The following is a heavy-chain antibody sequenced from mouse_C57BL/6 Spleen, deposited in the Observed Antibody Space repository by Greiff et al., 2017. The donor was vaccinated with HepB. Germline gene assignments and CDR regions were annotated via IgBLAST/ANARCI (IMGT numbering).Heavy chain of an antibody. CDR3: ARAVYYDYGFEY. Sequence: LQQPGAELVKPGASVKLSCKASGYTFTSYWMHWVKQRPGQGLEWIGMIHPNSGSTNYNEKFKSKATLTVDKSSSTAYMQLSSLTSEDCAVYYCARAVYYDYGFEYWGQGTTLTVSS. D-gene: IGHD2-4*01. V-gene: IGHV1-64*01. CDR1: GYTFTSYW. CDR2: IHPNSGST. J-gene: IGHJ2*01.